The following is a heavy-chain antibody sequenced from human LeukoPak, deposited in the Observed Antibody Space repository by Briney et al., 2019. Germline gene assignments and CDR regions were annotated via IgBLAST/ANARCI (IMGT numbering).Heavy chain of an antibody. CDR2: INPNSGGT. CDR3: ASDWGLSQLEYCSNTNCYMGAFDI. V-gene: IGHV1-2*02. D-gene: IGHD2-2*02. CDR1: GYTFTGYY. J-gene: IGHJ3*02. Sequence: ASVKVSCKASGYTFTGYYMHWVRQAPGQGLEWMGWINPNSGGTNYAQKFQGRVTMTRDTSISTAYMELSRLRSDDTAVYYCASDWGLSQLEYCSNTNCYMGAFDIWGPGTMVTVSS.